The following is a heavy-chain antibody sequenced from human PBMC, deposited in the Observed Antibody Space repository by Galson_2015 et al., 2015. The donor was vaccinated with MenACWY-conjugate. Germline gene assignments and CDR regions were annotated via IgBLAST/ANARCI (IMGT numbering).Heavy chain of an antibody. Sequence: SLRLSCATSGLTFSSYAMSWVRQAPGKGLEWVSSISTTGGTTYYADSVKGRFTISRDNSKNTLYLQMNSLRAGDTAVYYCAQGAGSGSSIWGQGTLVTVSS. CDR3: AQGAGSGSSI. V-gene: IGHV3-23*01. CDR2: ISTTGGTT. D-gene: IGHD6-6*01. CDR1: GLTFSSYA. J-gene: IGHJ4*02.